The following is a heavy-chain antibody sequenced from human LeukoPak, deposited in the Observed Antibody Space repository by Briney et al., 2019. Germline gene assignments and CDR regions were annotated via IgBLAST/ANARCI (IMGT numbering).Heavy chain of an antibody. CDR1: GYTLTELS. V-gene: IGHV1-24*01. D-gene: IGHD4-17*01. CDR3: ATLVGDYERFDY. J-gene: IGHJ4*02. Sequence: AASVKVSCKVSGYTLTELSMHWVRQAPGKGLEWMGGFDPEDGETIYAQKFQGRVTMTEDTSTDTAYMELSSLRSEDTAVYYCATLVGDYERFDYWGQGTLVTVPS. CDR2: FDPEDGET.